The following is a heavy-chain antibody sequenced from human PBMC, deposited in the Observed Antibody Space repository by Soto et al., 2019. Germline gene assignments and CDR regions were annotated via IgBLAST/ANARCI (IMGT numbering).Heavy chain of an antibody. Sequence: QLQLQESGPGLVKPSETLSLTCTVSGGSISSSSYYWGWIRQPPGKGLEWIGSIYYSGSTYYNPSLKSRVAISVDTSKNQFSLKLSSVTAADTAVYYCASAQALRYFDWLLLAPYWGQGTLVTVSS. CDR3: ASAQALRYFDWLLLAPY. V-gene: IGHV4-39*01. J-gene: IGHJ4*02. CDR2: IYYSGST. D-gene: IGHD3-9*01. CDR1: GGSISSSSYY.